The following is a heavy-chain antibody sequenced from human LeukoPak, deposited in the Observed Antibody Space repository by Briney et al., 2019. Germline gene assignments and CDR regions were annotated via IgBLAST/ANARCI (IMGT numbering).Heavy chain of an antibody. CDR3: ARGQQLWPTIDY. D-gene: IGHD5-18*01. V-gene: IGHV1-3*03. Sequence: ASVKVSCKASGYTFTSYAMHWVRQAPGQRLEWMGWINAGNGNTKYAQEFQGRVTITRDTSASTAYMELCSLRSEDMAVYYCARGQQLWPTIDYWGQGTLVTVSS. CDR1: GYTFTSYA. CDR2: INAGNGNT. J-gene: IGHJ4*02.